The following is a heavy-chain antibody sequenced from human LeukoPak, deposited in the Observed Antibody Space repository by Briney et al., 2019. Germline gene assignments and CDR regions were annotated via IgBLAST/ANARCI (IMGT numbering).Heavy chain of an antibody. CDR3: ARAVPSTYYYDSSGYPDY. CDR1: GFTFNSYA. V-gene: IGHV3-23*01. J-gene: IGHJ4*02. Sequence: GGSLRLSCAASGFTFNSYAMSWVRQAPGKGLEWVSVLSASGGSTYYADSVKGRFTISRDNSKNTLYLQMNSLRAEDTAVYYCARAVPSTYYYDSSGYPDYWGQGTLVTVSS. CDR2: LSASGGST. D-gene: IGHD3-22*01.